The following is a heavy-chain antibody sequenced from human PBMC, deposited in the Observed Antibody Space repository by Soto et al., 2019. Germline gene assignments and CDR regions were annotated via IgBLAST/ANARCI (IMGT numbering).Heavy chain of an antibody. J-gene: IGHJ5*02. CDR2: IIPILGIA. D-gene: IGHD1-26*01. CDR3: ARDGGYSLFGP. Sequence: QVQLVQSGAEVKKPGSSVKVSCKSSGGTFSSYTISWVRQAPGQGLEWMGMIIPILGIANYAQKFQGRVTINADKATSTAYMELSSLLSEDTAVYYCARDGGYSLFGPWGQGTLVTVSS. V-gene: IGHV1-69*08. CDR1: GGTFSSYT.